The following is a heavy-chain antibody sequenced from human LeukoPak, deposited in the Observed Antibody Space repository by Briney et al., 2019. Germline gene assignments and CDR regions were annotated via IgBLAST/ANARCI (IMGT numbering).Heavy chain of an antibody. CDR3: AAGGVVDRRFDL. CDR1: GFTFTSSA. D-gene: IGHD3-3*01. J-gene: IGHJ5*02. Sequence: SVKVSCKASGFTFTSSAMQWVRQARGQRLEWIGWTVVGSGNTNYAQKFQERVTITRDMSTSTAYMELSSLRSEDTAVYYCAAGGVVDRRFDLWGQGTLVTVSS. CDR2: TVVGSGNT. V-gene: IGHV1-58*02.